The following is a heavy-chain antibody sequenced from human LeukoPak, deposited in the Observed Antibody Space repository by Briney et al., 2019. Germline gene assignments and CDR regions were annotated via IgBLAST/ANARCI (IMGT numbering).Heavy chain of an antibody. J-gene: IGHJ4*02. CDR3: ARDSDWAFDN. CDR1: GFTFSSYV. V-gene: IGHV3-48*02. Sequence: QPGGSLRLSCAVSGFTFSSYVMSWVRQAPGKGLEWVSYINHNAETIYYADSVKGRFTISRDNAKNVLYLQMNRLGDGDTAVYYCARDSDWAFDNWGQGTLVTVSS. CDR2: INHNAETI. D-gene: IGHD2-21*02.